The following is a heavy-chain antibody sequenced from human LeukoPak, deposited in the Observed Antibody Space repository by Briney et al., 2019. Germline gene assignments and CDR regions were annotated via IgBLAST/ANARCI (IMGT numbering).Heavy chain of an antibody. Sequence: GGSLRLSCAASGFTFDDYAMHWVRQAPGKGLEWVSGISWNSGSIGYADSVKGRFTISRDNAKNSLYLQMNSLRAEDTALYYCAKDKGVRGVIKYYFDYWGRGTLVTVSS. CDR1: GFTFDDYA. D-gene: IGHD3-10*01. V-gene: IGHV3-9*01. CDR2: ISWNSGSI. CDR3: AKDKGVRGVIKYYFDY. J-gene: IGHJ4*02.